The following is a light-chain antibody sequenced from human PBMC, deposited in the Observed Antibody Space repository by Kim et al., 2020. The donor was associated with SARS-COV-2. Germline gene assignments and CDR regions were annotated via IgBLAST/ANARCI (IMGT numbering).Light chain of an antibody. V-gene: IGKV1-39*01. Sequence: ASVGDIVTITCRASQSISNYLNWYQQKPGKAPKLLIYAASSLQSGVPSRFSGSGSATDFTLTISSLQPEDFATYYCQQSYSSPFTFGPGTKVDIK. CDR2: AAS. CDR3: QQSYSSPFT. J-gene: IGKJ3*01. CDR1: QSISNY.